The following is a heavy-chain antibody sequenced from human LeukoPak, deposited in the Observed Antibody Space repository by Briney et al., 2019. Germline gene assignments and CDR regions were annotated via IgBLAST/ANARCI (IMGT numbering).Heavy chain of an antibody. CDR1: GYTFTSYA. CDR2: IKPGNGNT. Sequence: ASVKVSCKASGYTFTSYAMHWVRQAPGQRLEWMGWIKPGNGNTKYSQKFQGRVTITRDTSASTAYMELSSLTSEDTAVYYCAGGGPCPVCYYYYGVDVWGKGTTVTVSS. J-gene: IGHJ6*04. V-gene: IGHV1-3*01. CDR3: AGGGPCPVCYYYYGVDV. D-gene: IGHD3-16*01.